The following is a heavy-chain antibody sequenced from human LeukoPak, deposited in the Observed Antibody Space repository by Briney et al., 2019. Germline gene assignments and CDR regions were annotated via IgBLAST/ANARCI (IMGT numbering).Heavy chain of an antibody. D-gene: IGHD3-22*01. CDR3: AREKLSFFDSSGYFDH. V-gene: IGHV3-48*03. CDR2: ISSSGSAI. J-gene: IGHJ4*02. CDR1: GFTFSSYE. Sequence: GGSLRLSCAASGFTFSSYEMNWVRQAPGKGLEWVSFISSSGSAIHYADSVRGRFTISRDNAKDSLFLQMSRLRAEDTAVYYCAREKLSFFDSSGYFDHWGQGTLVTVSS.